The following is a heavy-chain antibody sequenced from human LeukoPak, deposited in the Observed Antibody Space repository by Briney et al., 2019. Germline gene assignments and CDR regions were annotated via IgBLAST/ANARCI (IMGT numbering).Heavy chain of an antibody. CDR3: ARGGRDSCDYIWGIGIDY. CDR1: GYSFTGHF. V-gene: IGHV1-2*02. Sequence: ASVKVSCKSSGYSFTGHFVHWVRQAPGQGLEWMGWINPNSGGTHYAQKFQGRVTITSDTSISTAYMDLSSLRSDDTAFYYCARGGRDSCDYIWGIGIDYWGQGTLVTVFS. J-gene: IGHJ4*02. CDR2: INPNSGGT. D-gene: IGHD4-17*01.